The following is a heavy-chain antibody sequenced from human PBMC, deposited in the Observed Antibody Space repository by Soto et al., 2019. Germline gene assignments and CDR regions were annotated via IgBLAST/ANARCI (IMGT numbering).Heavy chain of an antibody. Sequence: QVTLKESGPVLVQPTETLTLTCTFSGFSFSNPRMSVSWIRQPPGKALEWLAHISSSDEKSYSTSLKSSLTITKDTSKSQVVLTMTNMDPMDTATYYCARVLYYGMDVWGQGTTVTVSS. J-gene: IGHJ6*02. CDR1: GFSFSNPRMS. CDR2: ISSSDEK. CDR3: ARVLYYGMDV. V-gene: IGHV2-26*01.